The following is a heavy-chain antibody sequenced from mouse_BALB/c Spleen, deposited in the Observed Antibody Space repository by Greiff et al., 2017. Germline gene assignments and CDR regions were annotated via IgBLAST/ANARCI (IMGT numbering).Heavy chain of an antibody. D-gene: IGHD2-4*01. V-gene: IGHV1-9*01. Sequence: VQLQQSGAELMKPGASVKISCKATGYTFSSYWIEWVKQRPGHGLEWIGEILPGSGSTNYNEKFKGKATFTADTSSNTAYMQLSSLTSEDSAVYYCARPMITRAMDYWGQGTTLTVSS. CDR1: GYTFSSYW. CDR2: ILPGSGST. CDR3: ARPMITRAMDY. J-gene: IGHJ2*01.